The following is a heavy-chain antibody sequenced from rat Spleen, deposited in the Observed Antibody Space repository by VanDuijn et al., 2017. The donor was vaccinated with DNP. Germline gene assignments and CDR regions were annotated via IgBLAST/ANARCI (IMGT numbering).Heavy chain of an antibody. CDR1: GFTFSDHN. Sequence: EVQLVESGGGLVQPGRSLKVSCEASGFTFSDHNMAWVRQAPKKGLEWVATVSCDGGSTYYRDSVKGRFTFSRDNAKSTLYLQMDSLRSEDTATYYCARHDGTEGIDFDYWGQGVRVTVSS. J-gene: IGHJ2*01. CDR2: VSCDGGST. CDR3: ARHDGTEGIDFDY. D-gene: IGHD1-11*01. V-gene: IGHV5-7*01.